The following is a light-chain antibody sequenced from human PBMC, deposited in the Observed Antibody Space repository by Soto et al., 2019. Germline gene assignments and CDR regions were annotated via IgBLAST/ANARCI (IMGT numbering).Light chain of an antibody. Sequence: EIVLTQSPATLSLSPGERATLSCRASQSVSSSYLAWYQQKPGQAPRLLIYGASSTATGIPDRLSGSGSGTDFTLTIRRLEPEDFAVYYCQQYGSSPTFGQGTRLEIK. CDR2: GAS. CDR3: QQYGSSPT. CDR1: QSVSSSY. J-gene: IGKJ5*01. V-gene: IGKV3-20*01.